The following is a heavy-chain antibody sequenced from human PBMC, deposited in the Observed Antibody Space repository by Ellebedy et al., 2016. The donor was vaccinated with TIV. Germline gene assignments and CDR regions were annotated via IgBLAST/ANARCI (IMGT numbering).Heavy chain of an antibody. CDR1: GGSISSSGYY. CDR3: ARGKFAAAGIDY. D-gene: IGHD6-13*01. J-gene: IGHJ4*02. Sequence: MPGGSLRLSCTVSGGSISSSGYYWGWIRQPPGKGLEWIGSIYYSGSTYQNPSLKSRVNVSVDTSKNQFSLKLSSVTAADTAVYYCARGKFAAAGIDYWGQGTLVTVSS. V-gene: IGHV4-39*07. CDR2: IYYSGST.